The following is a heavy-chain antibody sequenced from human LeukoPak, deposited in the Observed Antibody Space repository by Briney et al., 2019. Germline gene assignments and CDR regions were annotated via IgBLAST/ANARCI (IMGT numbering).Heavy chain of an antibody. CDR2: LYRDGGTT. Sequence: GGSLRLSCAASGFTVSRSFMNWVRQAPGKGLEWLAILYRDGGTTYYADSVKGRFTISRDSSKNTLYLQMNSLRAEDTAVYYCAKIIAVAGTGEDNVFDIWGQGTMVTVSS. J-gene: IGHJ3*02. CDR1: GFTVSRSF. D-gene: IGHD6-13*01. V-gene: IGHV3-53*01. CDR3: AKIIAVAGTGEDNVFDI.